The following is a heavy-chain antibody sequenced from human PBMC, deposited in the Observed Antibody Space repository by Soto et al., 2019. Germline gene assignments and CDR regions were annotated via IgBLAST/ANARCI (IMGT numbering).Heavy chain of an antibody. D-gene: IGHD6-19*01. V-gene: IGHV3-30-3*01. J-gene: IGHJ6*02. CDR2: ISYDGSNK. Sequence: PGGSLRLSCAASGFTFSSYAMHWVRQAPGKGPEWVAVISYDGSNKYYADSVKGRFTISRDNSKNTLYLQMNSLRAEDTAVYYCARGGSGWYRYYYGMDVWGQGTTVTAP. CDR1: GFTFSSYA. CDR3: ARGGSGWYRYYYGMDV.